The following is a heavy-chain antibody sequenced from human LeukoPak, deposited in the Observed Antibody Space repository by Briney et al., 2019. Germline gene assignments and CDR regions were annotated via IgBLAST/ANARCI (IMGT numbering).Heavy chain of an antibody. D-gene: IGHD5-18*01. V-gene: IGHV3-9*01. CDR1: GFTFDDYA. Sequence: GGSLRLSCAASGFTFDDYAMHWVRQAPGKGLEWVSGISWNSGGMGYADSVKGRFTISRDNAKNSLYLQMNSLRAEDTAVYYCARDAVDTANAVWGQGTTVTVSS. J-gene: IGHJ6*02. CDR2: ISWNSGGM. CDR3: ARDAVDTANAV.